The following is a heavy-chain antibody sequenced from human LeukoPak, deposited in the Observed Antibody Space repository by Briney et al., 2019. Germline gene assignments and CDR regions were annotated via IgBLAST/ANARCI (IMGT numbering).Heavy chain of an antibody. CDR2: IIPIFGTA. CDR1: GGTFSSYA. V-gene: IGHV1-69*13. J-gene: IGHJ3*02. D-gene: IGHD3-9*01. Sequence: GALVKVSCKASGGTFSSYAISWVRQAPGQGLEWMGGIIPIFGTANYAQKFQGRVTITGDESTSTAYMELSSLRSEDTAVYYCARDYDILTGYNYDAFDIWGQGTMVTVSS. CDR3: ARDYDILTGYNYDAFDI.